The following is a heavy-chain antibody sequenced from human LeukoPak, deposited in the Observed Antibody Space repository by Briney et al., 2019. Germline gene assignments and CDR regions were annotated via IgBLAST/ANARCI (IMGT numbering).Heavy chain of an antibody. J-gene: IGHJ5*02. V-gene: IGHV3-9*01. D-gene: IGHD3-22*01. CDR3: AKDPIPYYYDSSGSNWFDP. CDR1: GFTFDDYA. Sequence: PGRSLRLSCAASGFTFDDYAMHWVRQAPGKGLEWVSGISWNSGSIGYADSLKGRFTISRDNAKNSLYLQMNSLSAEDTALYYCAKDPIPYYYDSSGSNWFDPWGQGTLVTVSS. CDR2: ISWNSGSI.